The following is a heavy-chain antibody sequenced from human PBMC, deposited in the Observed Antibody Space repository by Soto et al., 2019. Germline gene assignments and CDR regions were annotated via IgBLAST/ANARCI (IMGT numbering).Heavy chain of an antibody. CDR3: ARDLVVVPAATLSPSWFAP. CDR2: IIPILGIA. CDR1: GGTFSSYT. Sequence: GASVKVSWKASGGTFSSYTISWVRQAPGQGLEWMGRIIPILGIANYAQKFQGRVTITADKSTSTAYMELSSLRSEDTAVYYCARDLVVVPAATLSPSWFAPRGQGTLVTVSS. J-gene: IGHJ5*02. V-gene: IGHV1-69*04. D-gene: IGHD2-2*01.